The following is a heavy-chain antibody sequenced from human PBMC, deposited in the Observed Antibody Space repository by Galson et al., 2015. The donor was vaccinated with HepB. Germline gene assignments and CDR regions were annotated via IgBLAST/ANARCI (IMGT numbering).Heavy chain of an antibody. CDR3: ARERKVAPGTGAFDI. Sequence: SLRLSCAASGFTFSDNYMSWIRQAPGKGLEWVSYISSNNYYTNYADSVKGRFTISRDNAKNSLYLQMNSLRAEDTAVYYCARERKVAPGTGAFDIWGQGTMVTVSS. CDR1: GFTFSDNY. J-gene: IGHJ3*02. D-gene: IGHD6-13*01. CDR2: ISSNNYYT. V-gene: IGHV3-11*06.